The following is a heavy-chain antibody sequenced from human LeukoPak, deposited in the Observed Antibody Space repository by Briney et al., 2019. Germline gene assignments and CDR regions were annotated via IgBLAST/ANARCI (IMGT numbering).Heavy chain of an antibody. Sequence: GASVKVSFKASGYTFTSYHMLWVRQAPGQALEIMGIINPSGRSTTYAQKLQGRVSMTRDTSTSTVYMELSSLRSEDTAVCYCAKLAAAGTAHYYFDYWGQGTLVTVSS. J-gene: IGHJ4*02. V-gene: IGHV1-46*01. CDR3: AKLAAAGTAHYYFDY. D-gene: IGHD6-13*01. CDR1: GYTFTSYH. CDR2: INPSGRST.